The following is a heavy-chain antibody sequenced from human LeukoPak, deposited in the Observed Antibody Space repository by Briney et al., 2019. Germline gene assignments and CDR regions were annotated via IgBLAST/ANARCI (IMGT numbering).Heavy chain of an antibody. Sequence: GGSLRLSCAGSGFIFSSYWMSWVRQAPGKGLEWVANIKQDGSEKYYVDSVKGRFTISRDNAKNSLYLQMNSLRAEDTAVYYCAKDPHKTPPVDYWGQGTLVTVSS. CDR2: IKQDGSEK. V-gene: IGHV3-7*01. J-gene: IGHJ4*02. D-gene: IGHD2-21*01. CDR1: GFIFSSYW. CDR3: AKDPHKTPPVDY.